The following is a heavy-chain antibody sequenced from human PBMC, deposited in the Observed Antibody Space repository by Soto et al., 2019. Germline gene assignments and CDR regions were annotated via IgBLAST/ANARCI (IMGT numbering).Heavy chain of an antibody. D-gene: IGHD6-6*01. CDR2: IIPIFGTA. Sequence: QVQLVQSGAEVKKPGSSVKVSCKASGGTFSSYAISWVRQAPGQGLEWMGGIIPIFGTANYAQKFQGRVXXXXXXXXXXXXXXXXXXXXXDTAVYYCARAEYSSPGKRLFDYWGQGTLVTVSS. CDR1: GGTFSSYA. J-gene: IGHJ4*02. V-gene: IGHV1-69*01. CDR3: ARAEYSSPGKRLFDY.